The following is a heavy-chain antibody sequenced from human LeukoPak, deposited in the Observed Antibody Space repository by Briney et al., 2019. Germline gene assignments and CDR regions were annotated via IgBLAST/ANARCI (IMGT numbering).Heavy chain of an antibody. Sequence: GGSLRLSCAASGFTFSSYGMHWVRQAPGKGLEWVAFIRYDGSNKYYADSVKGRFTISRDNSKNTLYLQMNSLRAEDTAVYYCAKSRDGPYSSSWYYFDYWGQGTLVTVSS. CDR1: GFTFSSYG. CDR3: AKSRDGPYSSSWYYFDY. J-gene: IGHJ4*02. V-gene: IGHV3-30*02. CDR2: IRYDGSNK. D-gene: IGHD6-13*01.